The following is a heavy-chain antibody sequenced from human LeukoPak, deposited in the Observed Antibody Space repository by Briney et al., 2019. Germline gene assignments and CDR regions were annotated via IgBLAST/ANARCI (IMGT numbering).Heavy chain of an antibody. V-gene: IGHV4-4*07. CDR2: IYTSGST. CDR1: GNSISSYY. J-gene: IGHJ4*02. D-gene: IGHD3-16*01. Sequence: SETLSLTCTVSGNSISSYYWSWIRQPAGKGLEWIGRIYTSGSTNYNPSLKSRVTMSVDTSKNQFSLNLTSVTAADTAVYYCAREITGLARYFDYWGQGTLVTVSS. CDR3: AREITGLARYFDY.